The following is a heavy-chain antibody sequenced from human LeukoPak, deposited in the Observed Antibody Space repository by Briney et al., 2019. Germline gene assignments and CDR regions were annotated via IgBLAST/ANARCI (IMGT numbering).Heavy chain of an antibody. CDR1: GFTFSYYW. CDR2: IKTDGTST. V-gene: IGHV3-74*01. D-gene: IGHD2-8*01. Sequence: QPGGSLRLSCAASGFTFSYYWMHWVRQAPGKGLAWVARIKTDGTSTSYADSVKGRFTISRDNAKNTLYLQMNSLRVEDTAVYYCARDRFCTTDRCSDYWGQGTLVTVSS. J-gene: IGHJ4*02. CDR3: ARDRFCTTDRCSDY.